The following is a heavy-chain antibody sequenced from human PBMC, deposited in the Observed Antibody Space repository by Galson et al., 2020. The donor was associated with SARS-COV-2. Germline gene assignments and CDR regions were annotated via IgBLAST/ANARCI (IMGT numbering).Heavy chain of an antibody. CDR2: IIPIFGTA. Sequence: SVKVSCKASGGTFSSYAISWVRQAPGQGLEWMGGIIPIFGTANYAQKFQGRVTITADESTSTAYMELSSLRSEDTAVYYCARGGWNYAYYYYYMDVWCKGTTVTVSS. CDR3: ARGGWNYAYYYYYMDV. V-gene: IGHV1-69*13. CDR1: GGTFSSYA. J-gene: IGHJ6*03. D-gene: IGHD1-7*01.